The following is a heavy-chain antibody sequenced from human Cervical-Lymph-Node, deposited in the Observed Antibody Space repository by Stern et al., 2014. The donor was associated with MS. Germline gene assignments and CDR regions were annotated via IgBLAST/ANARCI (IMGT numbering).Heavy chain of an antibody. V-gene: IGHV3-21*01. J-gene: IGHJ6*02. CDR1: GFTFSSYS. CDR2: I. CDR3: ARDREWYCSSTSCYGYYYYYGMDV. D-gene: IGHD2-2*01. Sequence: EVQLVESGGGLVKPGGSLRLSCAASGFTFSSYSMNWVRQAPGKGLEWVSSIKGRFTISRDNAKNSLYLQMNSLRAEDTAVYYCARDREWYCSSTSCYGYYYYYGMDVWGQGTTVTVSS.